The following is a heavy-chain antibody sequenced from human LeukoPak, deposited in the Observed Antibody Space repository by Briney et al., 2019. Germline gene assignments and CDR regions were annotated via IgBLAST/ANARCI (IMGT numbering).Heavy chain of an antibody. CDR2: VYYSGST. CDR1: GDSVSSGSYY. D-gene: IGHD3-22*01. Sequence: SETLSLTCTVSGDSVSSGSYYWSWIRQPLGKGLEWIGCVYYSGSTNYNPSLKSRVTISVDTSKNQFSLKLSSVTAADTAIYYCARENPSGYYNRPIDYWGQGTLVTVSS. J-gene: IGHJ4*02. CDR3: ARENPSGYYNRPIDY. V-gene: IGHV4-61*01.